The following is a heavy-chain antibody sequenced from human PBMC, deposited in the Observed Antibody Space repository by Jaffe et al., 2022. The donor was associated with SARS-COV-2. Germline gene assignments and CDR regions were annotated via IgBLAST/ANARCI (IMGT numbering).Heavy chain of an antibody. Sequence: QVQLVESGGDVVQPGRSLRLSCAASGFTFSSYAMYWVRQAPGKGLEWVAVIWYDGTDKYYADSVKGRFTMSRDNPKNTLYLQMNSLRVEDTAVYYCARARGTGRAQIDQWGQGTLVTVSS. CDR3: ARARGTGRAQIDQ. CDR2: IWYDGTDK. J-gene: IGHJ4*02. CDR1: GFTFSSYA. V-gene: IGHV3-33*01. D-gene: IGHD2-8*02.